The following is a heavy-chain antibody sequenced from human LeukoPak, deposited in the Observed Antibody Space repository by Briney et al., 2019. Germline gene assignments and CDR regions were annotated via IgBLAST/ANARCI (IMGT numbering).Heavy chain of an antibody. Sequence: GRSLRLSCAASGFTFSSYAMHWVRQAPGKGLEWVAVISYDGSNKYYADSVKGRFTISRDNSKNTLYLQMNSLRAEDTAVYYCARRARRGGLFGVVINPNNWFDPWGQGTLVTVSS. V-gene: IGHV3-30-3*01. J-gene: IGHJ5*02. D-gene: IGHD3-3*01. CDR3: ARRARRGGLFGVVINPNNWFDP. CDR1: GFTFSSYA. CDR2: ISYDGSNK.